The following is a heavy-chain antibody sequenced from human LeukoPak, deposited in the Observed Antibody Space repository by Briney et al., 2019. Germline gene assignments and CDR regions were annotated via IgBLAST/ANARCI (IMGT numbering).Heavy chain of an antibody. Sequence: SETLSLTCAVYGGSFSGYYWSWIRQPPGKALEWIGEINLSGSTNYNPSLKSPHTISVDTSKSQFSLKLSSVTAADTAVYYCARALRWLQFPGLFDPWGQGTLVTVSS. CDR3: ARALRWLQFPGLFDP. D-gene: IGHD5-24*01. CDR1: GGSFSGYY. J-gene: IGHJ5*02. CDR2: INLSGST. V-gene: IGHV4-34*01.